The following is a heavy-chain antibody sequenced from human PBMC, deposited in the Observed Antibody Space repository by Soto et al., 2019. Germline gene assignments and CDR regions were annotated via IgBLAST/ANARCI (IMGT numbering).Heavy chain of an antibody. CDR2: INPNSGGT. CDR3: ARDLEYGGNRFFDY. CDR1: GYTFTGYY. D-gene: IGHD2-15*01. J-gene: IGHJ4*02. V-gene: IGHV1-2*02. Sequence: QVQLVQSGAEVKKPGASVKVSCKASGYTFTGYYMHWVRQAPGQGLEWMGWINPNSGGTNYAQKLQGRVTMTRDTSISTAYMELSRLRSDDTAVYYCARDLEYGGNRFFDYWGQGTLVTVSS.